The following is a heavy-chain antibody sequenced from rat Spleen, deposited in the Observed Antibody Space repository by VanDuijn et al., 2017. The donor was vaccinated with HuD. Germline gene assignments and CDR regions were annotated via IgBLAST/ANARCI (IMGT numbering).Heavy chain of an antibody. CDR2: IRNKANGYTT. Sequence: EVKLLESGGGLVQPGGSMRLSCAASGFTFTDFYMNWIRQPAGKAPEWLGFIRNKANGYTTEYNPSVKGRFTISRDNTQNMLYLQMNTLRAEDTATYYCARCSMGITPFDYWGQGVMVTVSS. J-gene: IGHJ2*01. CDR3: ARCSMGITPFDY. D-gene: IGHD1-9*01. V-gene: IGHV7-7*01. CDR1: GFTFTDFY.